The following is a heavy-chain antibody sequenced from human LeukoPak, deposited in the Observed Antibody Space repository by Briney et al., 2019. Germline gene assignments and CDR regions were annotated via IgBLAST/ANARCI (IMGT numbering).Heavy chain of an antibody. CDR2: VTASGGAK. J-gene: IGHJ3*02. CDR3: ARGVSYYDRGAFDI. Sequence: AETLTLSCAVSGFTISDYYLSWIRQAPGKGLEWISHVTASGGAKYYADSVKGRFTISRDDAKQSLYLQMNSLRAEDTAVYYCARGVSYYDRGAFDIWGQGTLVSVSS. CDR1: GFTISDYY. V-gene: IGHV3-11*04. D-gene: IGHD3-22*01.